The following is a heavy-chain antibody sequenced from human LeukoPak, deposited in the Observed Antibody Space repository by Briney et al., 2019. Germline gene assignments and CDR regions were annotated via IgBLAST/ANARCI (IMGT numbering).Heavy chain of an antibody. CDR1: GFTFSSYG. J-gene: IGHJ4*02. V-gene: IGHV3-33*06. CDR2: IWYDGSNK. D-gene: IGHD3-3*01. Sequence: GGSLRLSCAASGFTFSSYGMHWVRQAPGKGLEWVAVIWYDGSNKYYADSVKGRFTISRDNSKNTLYLQMNSLRAEDTAVYYCAKADAYYDFWSGRNYWGQGTLVTVSS. CDR3: AKADAYYDFWSGRNY.